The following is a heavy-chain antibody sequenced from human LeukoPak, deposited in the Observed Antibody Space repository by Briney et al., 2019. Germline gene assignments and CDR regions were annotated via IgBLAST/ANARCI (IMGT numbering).Heavy chain of an antibody. J-gene: IGHJ3*02. CDR2: IIPIFGTA. V-gene: IGHV1-69*13. Sequence: SVKVSFKASGGTFSSYAISWVRQAPGQGVDWMGGIIPIFGTAYYAQKFPGRVTITADESTSTAYMELSSLRSEDTAVYYCARDSLDGFDIWGQGTMVTVSS. CDR1: GGTFSSYA. CDR3: ARDSLDGFDI.